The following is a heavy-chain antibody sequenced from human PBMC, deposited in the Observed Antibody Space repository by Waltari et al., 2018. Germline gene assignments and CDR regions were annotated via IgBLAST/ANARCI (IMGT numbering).Heavy chain of an antibody. Sequence: EVQLVASGGGLVQPVGCLRLSCVASGFTFSKYSMNWVRQAPGKGLEWVSNIISSSSSKEYADSVEGRFTVSRDNAKNTLYLQMNNLRAEDTAVYYCTRGAFDSWGQGTLVTVSS. CDR1: GFTFSKYS. CDR3: TRGAFDS. V-gene: IGHV3-48*04. CDR2: IISSSSSK. J-gene: IGHJ4*02.